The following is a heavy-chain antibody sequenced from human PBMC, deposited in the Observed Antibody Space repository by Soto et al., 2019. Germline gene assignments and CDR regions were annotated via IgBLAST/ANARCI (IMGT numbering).Heavy chain of an antibody. D-gene: IGHD4-4*01. CDR1: DGSVTGYC. Sequence: PSDTLSLTCSVSDGSVTGYCWSWIRQPPGKGLEWIGCIDYNGRAHYNPSLTSRVTMSLDTSNNHFSLKLSSVTTTDTAVYYCARGPDHSKVGYWGQGTLVTVSS. CDR2: IDYNGRA. V-gene: IGHV4-59*02. J-gene: IGHJ4*02. CDR3: ARGPDHSKVGY.